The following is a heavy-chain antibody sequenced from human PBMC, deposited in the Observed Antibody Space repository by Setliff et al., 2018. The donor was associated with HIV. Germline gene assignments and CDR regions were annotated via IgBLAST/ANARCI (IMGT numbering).Heavy chain of an antibody. CDR1: GLTFSTSY. CDR3: ARRDSDNGHNYYYVGV. V-gene: IGHV3-7*03. CDR2: IRPDASNK. Sequence: GGSLRLSCEASGLTFSTSYVTWLRQAPGEGLEWVAGIRPDASNKYYVDSVRGRFTISRDNAKNTLYLQMNSLRVEDTAVYFCARRDSDNGHNYYYVGVWGKGTTVTVSS. J-gene: IGHJ6*03. D-gene: IGHD2-15*01.